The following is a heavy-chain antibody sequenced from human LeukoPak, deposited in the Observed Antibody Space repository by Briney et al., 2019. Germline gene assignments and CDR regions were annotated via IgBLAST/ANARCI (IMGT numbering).Heavy chain of an antibody. CDR1: GYTFTHYV. D-gene: IGHD3-16*02. Sequence: EASVKVSCKTSGYTFTHYVISWVRQAPGQGLEWMGRISPYNGNTKYAQKLQGRVTMTTDTSTSTAYMELRSLRSDDTAVYYCARHYPTYYDYVWGSYRYFDYWGQGTLVTVSS. J-gene: IGHJ4*02. V-gene: IGHV1-18*01. CDR3: ARHYPTYYDYVWGSYRYFDY. CDR2: ISPYNGNT.